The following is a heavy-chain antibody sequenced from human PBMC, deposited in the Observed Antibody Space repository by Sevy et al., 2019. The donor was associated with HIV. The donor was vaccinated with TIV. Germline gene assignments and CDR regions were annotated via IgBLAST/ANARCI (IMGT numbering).Heavy chain of an antibody. CDR2: IYSGGGT. CDR1: GFIVSSNY. Sequence: GGSLSLSCAASGFIVSSNYMSWVRQAPGKGLEGVSVIYSGGGTYYADSVKGRFTISRDNSKNTLYLQMNSLRAEDTAVYYCARDRNTAMVIGMDVWGQGTTVTVSS. D-gene: IGHD5-18*01. J-gene: IGHJ6*02. V-gene: IGHV3-53*01. CDR3: ARDRNTAMVIGMDV.